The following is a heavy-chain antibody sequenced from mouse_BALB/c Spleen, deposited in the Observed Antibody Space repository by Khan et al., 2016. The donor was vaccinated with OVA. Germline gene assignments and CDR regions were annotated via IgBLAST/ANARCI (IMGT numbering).Heavy chain of an antibody. V-gene: IGHV1S81*02. J-gene: IGHJ3*01. Sequence: XVXLQQPGAELVKPGASVKLSCKASGYTFTSYYIYWVKQRPGQGLEWIGGINPSNGGTYFNEKFESKATLTVDKSSSTAFMQVSSLTSEDSAVYYCTRSGWAAFAYWGQGTLVTVSA. CDR3: TRSGWAAFAY. CDR2: INPSNGGT. CDR1: GYTFTSYY. D-gene: IGHD1-1*02.